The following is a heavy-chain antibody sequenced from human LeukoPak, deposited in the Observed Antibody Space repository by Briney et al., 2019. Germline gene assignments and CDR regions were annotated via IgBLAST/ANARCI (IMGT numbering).Heavy chain of an antibody. D-gene: IGHD1-26*01. J-gene: IGHJ4*02. CDR1: GYTFIVYY. CDR3: ARVWELWELPD. V-gene: IGHV1-2*02. Sequence: GASVKVSFKASGYTFIVYYMHWVRQAPGQGLEWMGWINPNSGGTNYAQKFQGRVTMTRDTSISTAYMELSRLRSDDTAVYYCARVWELWELPDWGQGTLVTVSS. CDR2: INPNSGGT.